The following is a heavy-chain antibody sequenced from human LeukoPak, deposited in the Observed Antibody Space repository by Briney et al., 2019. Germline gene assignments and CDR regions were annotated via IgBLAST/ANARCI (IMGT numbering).Heavy chain of an antibody. Sequence: ASVKVSCKTSRYTLTAYYIHWVRQAPGQGLEGMGWINPNSGGTNYAQKLQGRVTMTRDTSISTAYMELSRLTSDDTAVYYCAGELCFGDMGAFDIWGQETMVTVSS. D-gene: IGHD4-17*01. CDR3: AGELCFGDMGAFDI. CDR1: RYTLTAYY. CDR2: INPNSGGT. J-gene: IGHJ3*02. V-gene: IGHV1-2*02.